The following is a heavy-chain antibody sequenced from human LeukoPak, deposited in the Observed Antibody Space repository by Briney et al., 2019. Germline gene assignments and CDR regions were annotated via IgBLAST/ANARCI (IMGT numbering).Heavy chain of an antibody. CDR2: MSSGSRYI. V-gene: IGHV3-21*01. Sequence: GGSLRLSCAASGFTLCSYSMTWVRQAPGKGLEWVSSMSSGSRYIYYADSVRGRFTISRDNAKNSLYLLMNSLRAEDTAVYYCARDRPTGASRLFVVQWGQGTLVTVSS. CDR1: GFTLCSYS. J-gene: IGHJ4*02. CDR3: ARDRPTGASRLFVVQ. D-gene: IGHD3-3*01.